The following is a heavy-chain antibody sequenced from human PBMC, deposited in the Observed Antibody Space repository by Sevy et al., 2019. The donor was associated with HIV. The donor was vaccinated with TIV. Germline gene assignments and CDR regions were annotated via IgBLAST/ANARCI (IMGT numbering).Heavy chain of an antibody. Sequence: APVKVSCKTSGFPFAAYYIHWVRQAPGQGLEWMGRINPNSGATKYAQKFQGRVTMTRDTSITTAYMELRRLRSDDTAVYYYSKDREEQPDYWGQGTLVTVSS. V-gene: IGHV1-2*06. CDR3: SKDREEQPDY. J-gene: IGHJ4*02. CDR2: INPNSGAT. CDR1: GFPFAAYY.